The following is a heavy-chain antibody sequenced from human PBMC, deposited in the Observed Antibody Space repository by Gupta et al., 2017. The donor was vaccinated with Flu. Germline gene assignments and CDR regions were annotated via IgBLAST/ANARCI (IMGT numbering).Heavy chain of an antibody. CDR3: ARVSIAVAGTRFEGADWFDP. CDR1: GGSISSSNW. J-gene: IGHJ5*02. D-gene: IGHD6-19*01. V-gene: IGHV4-4*02. Sequence: QVQLQESGPGLVKPSGTLSLTCAVSGGSISSSNWWSWVRQPPGKGLEWIGEIYHSGSTNYNPSLKSRVTISVDKSKNQFSLKLSSVTAADTAVYYCARVSIAVAGTRFEGADWFDPWGQGTLVTVSS. CDR2: IYHSGST.